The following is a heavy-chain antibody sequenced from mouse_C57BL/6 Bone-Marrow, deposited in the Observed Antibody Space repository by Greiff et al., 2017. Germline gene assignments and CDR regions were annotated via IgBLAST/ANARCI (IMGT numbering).Heavy chain of an antibody. CDR3: ARPSPCAY. CDR2: ISSGGSYT. CDR1: GFTFSSYG. V-gene: IGHV5-6*01. J-gene: IGHJ3*01. D-gene: IGHD6-2*01. Sequence: EVKLQESGGDLVKPGGSLKLSCAASGFTFSSYGMSWVRQTPDKRLEWVATISSGGSYTYYPDSVKGRFTISRDNAKNTLYLQMSSLKSEDTSMYYCARPSPCAYWGQGTLVTVSA.